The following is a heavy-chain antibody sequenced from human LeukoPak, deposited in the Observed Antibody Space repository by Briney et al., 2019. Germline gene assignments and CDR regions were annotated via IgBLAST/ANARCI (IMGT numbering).Heavy chain of an antibody. CDR2: IYYSGST. J-gene: IGHJ5*02. D-gene: IGHD3-16*01. CDR3: ARDRGSLGWFDP. CDR1: GGSISSGDYY. V-gene: IGHV4-30-4*01. Sequence: SQTLSLTCTVSGGSISSGDYYWSWIRQPPGKGLEWIGYIYYSGSTYYNPSLKSRVTISVDTSKNQFSLKLSSVTAADTAVYYCARDRGSLGWFDPWGQGTLVTVSS.